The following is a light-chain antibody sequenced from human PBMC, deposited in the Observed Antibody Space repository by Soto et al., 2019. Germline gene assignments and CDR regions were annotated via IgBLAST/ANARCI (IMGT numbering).Light chain of an antibody. CDR2: DAS. Sequence: EIVLTQSPATLSLSPGERATLSCRASQSVSSYLAWYQQKPGQAPRLLIYDASNRATDIPSRFSGSGSGTDFTLTISSLETEDFAVYYCQQRGNWPPWTFGQGTKVDIK. CDR3: QQRGNWPPWT. J-gene: IGKJ1*01. CDR1: QSVSSY. V-gene: IGKV3-11*01.